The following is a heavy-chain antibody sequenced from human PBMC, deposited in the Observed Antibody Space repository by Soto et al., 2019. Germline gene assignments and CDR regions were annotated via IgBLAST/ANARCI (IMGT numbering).Heavy chain of an antibody. V-gene: IGHV4-39*01. J-gene: IGHJ4*02. CDR3: AAHDSGGYYAEY. CDR2: IHYSGST. Sequence: QLQLQESGPGLVKPSETLSLTCTVSGDSVTISDYYWGWIRQPPGKGLERIGSIHYSGSTYYNPSLKSRVTISGDTSKKQFYLKLTSVTAADAAVYYCAAHDSGGYYAEYWGQGTLVTVSA. CDR1: GDSVTISDYY. D-gene: IGHD3-22*01.